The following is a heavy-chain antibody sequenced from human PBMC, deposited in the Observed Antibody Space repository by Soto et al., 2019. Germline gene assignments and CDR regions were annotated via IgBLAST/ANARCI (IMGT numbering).Heavy chain of an antibody. V-gene: IGHV6-1*01. CDR2: TYYRSKWYN. Sequence: PSQTLSLTCXISGDSVSSNSAAWNWIRQSPSRGLEWLGRTYYRSKWYNDYAVSVKSRITINPDTSKNQFSLQLNSVTPEDTAVYYCARGLESQLELIWFDPWGQGTLVTVSS. D-gene: IGHD1-1*01. J-gene: IGHJ5*02. CDR3: ARGLESQLELIWFDP. CDR1: GDSVSSNSAA.